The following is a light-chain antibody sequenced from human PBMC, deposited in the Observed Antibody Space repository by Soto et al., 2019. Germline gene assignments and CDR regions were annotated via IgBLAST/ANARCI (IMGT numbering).Light chain of an antibody. J-gene: IGKJ1*01. Sequence: AIQMTQSPSSLSASVGDRVTITCRASQGIRNDLGWYQQKPGKAPKLLIYAASSLQSGVPSRFSGSGSGTDFTLTISSLQPEDFATYYCLQDYNYRTFGQWTKVEIK. CDR2: AAS. V-gene: IGKV1-6*01. CDR3: LQDYNYRT. CDR1: QGIRND.